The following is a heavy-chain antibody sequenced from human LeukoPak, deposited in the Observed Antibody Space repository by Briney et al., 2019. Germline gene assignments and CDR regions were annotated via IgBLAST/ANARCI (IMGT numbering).Heavy chain of an antibody. D-gene: IGHD3-22*01. CDR1: GGSFSSYY. V-gene: IGHV4-39*07. Sequence: PSETLSLTCAVYGGSFSSYYWGWIRQPPGKGLEWIGSIYYSGSTYYNPSLKSRVTISVDTSKNQFSLKLSSVTAADTAVYYCAGDSGYSTYYFDYWGQGTLVTVSS. CDR2: IYYSGST. J-gene: IGHJ4*02. CDR3: AGDSGYSTYYFDY.